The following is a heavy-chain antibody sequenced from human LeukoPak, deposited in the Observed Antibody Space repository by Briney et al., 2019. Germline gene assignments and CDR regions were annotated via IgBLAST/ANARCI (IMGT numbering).Heavy chain of an antibody. D-gene: IGHD6-19*01. CDR1: GLTFTSTS. J-gene: IGHJ4*02. V-gene: IGHV3-21*01. Sequence: GGSLRLSCVVSGLTFTSTSMAWVRQAPGKGLEWVASISSSSEYIFQKDSLKGRFTISRDNAKTSVYLQLNSLRVEDTAVYYCARGSSGWGPYYFDNWGQGTLVTVSS. CDR2: ISSSSEYI. CDR3: ARGSSGWGPYYFDN.